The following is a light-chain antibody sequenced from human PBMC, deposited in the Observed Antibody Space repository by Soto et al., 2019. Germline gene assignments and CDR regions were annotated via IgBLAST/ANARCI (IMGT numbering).Light chain of an antibody. Sequence: DIVLTQSPGTLSLSPGERATLSCRASQSVSSSYLAWYQQKPGQAPRLLIYGASSRATGIPDRFSGSGSGTDFTLTISRLEPEDFAVYYCQQYGSSPVTFGQGRLLEV. CDR2: GAS. J-gene: IGKJ5*01. CDR3: QQYGSSPVT. CDR1: QSVSSSY. V-gene: IGKV3-20*01.